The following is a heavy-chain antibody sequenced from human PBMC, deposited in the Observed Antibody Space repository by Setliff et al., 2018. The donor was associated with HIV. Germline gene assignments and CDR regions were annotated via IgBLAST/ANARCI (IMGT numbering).Heavy chain of an antibody. CDR1: GGYTSYGGYY. CDR2: IYYNGNT. D-gene: IGHD2-8*01. J-gene: IGHJ4*02. CDR3: ARLSPTPPDDYSTTYIDY. Sequence: TLSLTCSVAGGYTSYGGYYWGWIRQHPLEGLEWMGYIYYNGNTYYNPSLRSRMTISVDTSKNHFSLKLNSATAADTAVYCCARLSPTPPDDYSTTYIDYWGQGTLVTSPQ. V-gene: IGHV4-31*03.